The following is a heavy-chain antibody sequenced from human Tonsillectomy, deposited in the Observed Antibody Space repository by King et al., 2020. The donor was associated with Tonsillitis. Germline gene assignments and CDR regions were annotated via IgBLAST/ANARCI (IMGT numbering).Heavy chain of an antibody. V-gene: IGHV1-46*01. Sequence: VQLVESGAEVKKPGASVKVSCKASGYTFTSYYMHWVRQAPGQGLEWMGIINPSGGSTSYAQKFQGRVTMTRDTSTSTVYMELSSLSSEDTAVYYCARIPLSRSDIAAAGSGGVWGQGTLVTVSS. CDR3: ARIPLSRSDIAAAGSGGV. CDR2: INPSGGST. D-gene: IGHD6-13*01. CDR1: GYTFTSYY. J-gene: IGHJ4*02.